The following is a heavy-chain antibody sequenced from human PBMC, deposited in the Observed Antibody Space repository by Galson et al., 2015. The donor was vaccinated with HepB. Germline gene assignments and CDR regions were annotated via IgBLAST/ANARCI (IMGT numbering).Heavy chain of an antibody. CDR2: IYHSGST. Sequence: LSLTCAVSGGSISSSNWWSWVRQPPGKGLELIGEIYHSGSTNYNPSLKRRVTISVDKSKNQFSLKLTSVTAADTAVYYCASLYSGYEKDAFDIWGQGTMVTVSS. D-gene: IGHD5-12*01. J-gene: IGHJ3*02. CDR1: GGSISSSNW. CDR3: ASLYSGYEKDAFDI. V-gene: IGHV4-4*02.